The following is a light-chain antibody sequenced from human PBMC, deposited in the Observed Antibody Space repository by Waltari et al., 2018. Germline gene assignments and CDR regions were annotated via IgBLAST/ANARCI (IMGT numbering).Light chain of an antibody. Sequence: QSALPQPRSVSGSPGQSVTISCTGTSSDVGSYNYVPWYQQHPGKAPKLIIYEVSQRLSGVPDRFSGSKSGNTASLTISGLEADDEADYFCTSYAGAYTVFGGGTKLTVL. CDR2: EVS. CDR1: SSDVGSYNY. V-gene: IGLV2-11*01. J-gene: IGLJ2*01. CDR3: TSYAGAYTV.